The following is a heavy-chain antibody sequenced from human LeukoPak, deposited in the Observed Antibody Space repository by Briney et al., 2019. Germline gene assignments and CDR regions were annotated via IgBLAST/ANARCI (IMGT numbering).Heavy chain of an antibody. D-gene: IGHD5-18*01. V-gene: IGHV4-59*12. J-gene: IGHJ6*03. Sequence: SETLSLTCTVSGGSISSSYWTWIRQPPGKGLEWIGYISYSGATNYNPSLKSRVTISLDTSKNQFSLNLSSVNAADTAVYYCARDKIGYSYGYVYYYMDVWGKGTTVTVSS. CDR1: GGSISSSY. CDR2: ISYSGAT. CDR3: ARDKIGYSYGYVYYYMDV.